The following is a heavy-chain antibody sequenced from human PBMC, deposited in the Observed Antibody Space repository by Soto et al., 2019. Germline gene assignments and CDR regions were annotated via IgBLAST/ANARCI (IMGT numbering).Heavy chain of an antibody. D-gene: IGHD2-8*01. J-gene: IGHJ4*02. CDR1: GGTFSSYA. V-gene: IGHV1-69*13. Sequence: SVKVSCKASGGTFSSYAISWVRQAPGQGLEWMGGIIPIFGTANYAQKFQGRVTITADESTSTAYMELSSLRSEDTAVYYCAREGALITSQNIVMGVVFDYWGQGTLVTVSS. CDR3: AREGALITSQNIVMGVVFDY. CDR2: IIPIFGTA.